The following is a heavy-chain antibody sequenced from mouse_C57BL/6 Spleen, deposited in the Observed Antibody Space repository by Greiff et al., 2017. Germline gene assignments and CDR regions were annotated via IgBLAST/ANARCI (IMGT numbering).Heavy chain of an antibody. J-gene: IGHJ3*01. V-gene: IGHV1-15*01. CDR1: GYTFTDYE. CDR3: TRSWTAQPLGAY. D-gene: IGHD3-2*02. Sequence: QVQLQQSGAELVRPGASVTLSCKASGYTFTDYEMHWLKQTPVHGLEWIGAIDPETGGTAYNQKFKGKAILTADKSSSTAYMELRSLTSEDSAVYYCTRSWTAQPLGAYWGQGTLVTVSA. CDR2: IDPETGGT.